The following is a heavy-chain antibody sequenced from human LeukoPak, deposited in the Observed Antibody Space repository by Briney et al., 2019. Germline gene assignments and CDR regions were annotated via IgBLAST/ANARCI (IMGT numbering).Heavy chain of an antibody. CDR1: GFTFSSYA. CDR3: AKWDSTSLFFPEYFQH. V-gene: IGHV3-23*01. Sequence: GGSLRLSCAASGFTFSSYAMSWVRQAPGKGLEWVSAISGSGGSTYYADSVKGRFTISRDNSKNTLYLQMNSLRAEDTAVYYCAKWDSTSLFFPEYFQHWGQGTLVTVSS. J-gene: IGHJ1*01. CDR2: ISGSGGST. D-gene: IGHD2-2*01.